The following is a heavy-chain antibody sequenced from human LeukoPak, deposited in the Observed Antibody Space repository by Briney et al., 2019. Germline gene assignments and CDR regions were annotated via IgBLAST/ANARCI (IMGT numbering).Heavy chain of an antibody. J-gene: IGHJ4*02. CDR1: DVSISSYY. V-gene: IGHV4-4*07. D-gene: IGHD3-10*01. CDR2: AYTTGST. CDR3: AREGDDYGSDSYYYFDY. Sequence: SETLSLTCTVSDVSISSYYWNWLRQPAGKGLEWIGRAYTTGSTYYNPSLKSRVTMSVDTSKNQFSLKLSSVTAADTAVYYCAREGDDYGSDSYYYFDYWGQGTLVTVSS.